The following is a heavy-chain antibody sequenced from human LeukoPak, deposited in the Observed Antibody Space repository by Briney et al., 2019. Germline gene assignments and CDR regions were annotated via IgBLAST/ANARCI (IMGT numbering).Heavy chain of an antibody. CDR2: TYYSGST. CDR1: GGSISSYY. CDR3: ARVGGYSYGLFDY. V-gene: IGHV4-59*01. J-gene: IGHJ4*02. D-gene: IGHD5-18*01. Sequence: SETLSLTCTVSGGSISSYYWSWIRQPPGKGLEWIGYTYYSGSTNYNPSLKSRVTISVDTSKNQFSLKLSSVTAADTAVYYCARVGGYSYGLFDYWGQGTLVTVSS.